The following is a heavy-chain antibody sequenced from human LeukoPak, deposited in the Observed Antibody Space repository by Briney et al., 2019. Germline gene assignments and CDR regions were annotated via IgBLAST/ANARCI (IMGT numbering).Heavy chain of an antibody. Sequence: GGSLRLSCAASGFTFSSYGMSWVRQAPGKGLEWVSAISGSGGSTYYADSVKGRFTISRDNSKNTLYLQMNSLKTEDTAVYYCTADTALRGGGEFDYWGQGTLVTVSS. CDR2: ISGSGGST. CDR3: TADTALRGGGEFDY. D-gene: IGHD3-10*01. CDR1: GFTFSSYG. V-gene: IGHV3-23*01. J-gene: IGHJ4*02.